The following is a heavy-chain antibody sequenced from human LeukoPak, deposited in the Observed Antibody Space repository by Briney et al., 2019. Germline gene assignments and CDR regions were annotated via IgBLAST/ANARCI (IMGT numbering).Heavy chain of an antibody. V-gene: IGHV1-46*01. J-gene: IGHJ4*02. Sequence: ASVKPSCTASGYTFTSYYLYWVRQAPGQGLEWMGEINPSGGSTTSAQKFQGRVTMTRDTSTSTVYMELRSLRSEGTAVYYCARGPGPADDGGGYCFDYWGQGTLVTVSS. CDR1: GYTFTSYY. CDR2: INPSGGST. D-gene: IGHD3-22*01. CDR3: ARGPGPADDGGGYCFDY.